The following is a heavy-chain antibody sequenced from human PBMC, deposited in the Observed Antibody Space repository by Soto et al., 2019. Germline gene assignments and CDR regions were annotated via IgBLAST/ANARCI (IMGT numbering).Heavy chain of an antibody. CDR1: GFTFSSYA. CDR3: AKDSRFRITIFGVVSGYFDY. CDR2: ISGSGGST. V-gene: IGHV3-23*01. J-gene: IGHJ4*02. D-gene: IGHD3-3*01. Sequence: GGSLRLSCAASGFTFSSYAMSWVRQAPGKGLEWVSAISGSGGSTYYADSVKGRFTISRDNSKNTLYLQMNSLRAEDTAVYCCAKDSRFRITIFGVVSGYFDYWGQGTLVPVSS.